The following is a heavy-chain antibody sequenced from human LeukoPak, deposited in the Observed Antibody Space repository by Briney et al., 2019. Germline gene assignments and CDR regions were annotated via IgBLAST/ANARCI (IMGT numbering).Heavy chain of an antibody. CDR3: ARELYSSGWWGYFDY. Sequence: SQTLSLTCAISGDSVSSNSAAWNWIRQFPSRGLEWLGRTYYRSKWYNDYAVSVKSRITINPDTSKNQFSLQLNSVTPEDTAVYYCARELYSSGWWGYFDYWGQGTLVTVSS. V-gene: IGHV6-1*01. CDR1: GDSVSSNSAA. J-gene: IGHJ4*02. D-gene: IGHD6-19*01. CDR2: TYYRSKWYN.